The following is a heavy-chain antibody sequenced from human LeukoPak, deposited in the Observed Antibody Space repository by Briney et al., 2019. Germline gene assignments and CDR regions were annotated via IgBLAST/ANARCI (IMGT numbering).Heavy chain of an antibody. D-gene: IGHD3-10*02. CDR3: ARRWEYYVLVTFDI. J-gene: IGHJ3*02. CDR2: TYPGNSDT. V-gene: IGHV5-51*01. CDR1: GYTFMDYW. Sequence: GESLKISCKGSGYTFMDYWIAWVRQMPGKGLEWMGITYPGNSDTKYSPSFQGHITISVDKSTSTAYLQWSSLKATDTAMYYCARRWEYYVLVTFDIWGQGTLVTVSS.